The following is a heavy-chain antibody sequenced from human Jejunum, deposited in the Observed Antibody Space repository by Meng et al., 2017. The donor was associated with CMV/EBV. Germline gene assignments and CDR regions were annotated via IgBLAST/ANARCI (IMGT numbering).Heavy chain of an antibody. CDR3: ARGPDHSSRWYGLDS. CDR2: ISHDGSSP. CDR1: GFTFTTW. D-gene: IGHD6-13*01. Sequence: SGFTFTTWMHWVRQAPREGLVWVARISHDGSSPTYADSVKGRFTLSRDNAKNTLFLQMNSLRVEDTAVYFCARGPDHSSRWYGLDSWGQGTLVTVSS. V-gene: IGHV3-74*01. J-gene: IGHJ4*02.